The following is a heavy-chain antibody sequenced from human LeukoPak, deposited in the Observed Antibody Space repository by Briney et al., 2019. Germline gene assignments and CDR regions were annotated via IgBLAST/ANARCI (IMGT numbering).Heavy chain of an antibody. CDR2: ISSSSSYI. CDR3: ARDMKYDILTGYYGHLYYFDY. CDR1: GFTFSSYS. Sequence: GGSLRLSCAASGFTFSSYSMSWVRQAPGKGLEWVSSISSSSSYIYYADSVKGRFTISRDNAKNSLYLQMNSLRAEDTAVYYCARDMKYDILTGYYGHLYYFDYWGQGTLVTVSS. V-gene: IGHV3-21*01. D-gene: IGHD3-9*01. J-gene: IGHJ4*02.